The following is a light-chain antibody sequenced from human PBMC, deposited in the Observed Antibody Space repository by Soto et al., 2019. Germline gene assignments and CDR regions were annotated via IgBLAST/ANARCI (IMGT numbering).Light chain of an antibody. Sequence: EIVMTQSPDILSVSPGERATLSCRASQSVSSSLAWYQQKPGQAPRLLIYDASTRATGIPARFSGSGSGTEFTLTISSLQSEDFALYYCQQYNKWPPVYTFGQGTKLEIK. CDR1: QSVSSS. CDR2: DAS. J-gene: IGKJ2*01. CDR3: QQYNKWPPVYT. V-gene: IGKV3D-15*01.